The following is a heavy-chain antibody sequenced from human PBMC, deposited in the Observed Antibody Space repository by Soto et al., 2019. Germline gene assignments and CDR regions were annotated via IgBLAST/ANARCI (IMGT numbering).Heavy chain of an antibody. Sequence: SETLSLTCTVSGGSMSRYYWSWIRQPPGKGLEWIGYIYYSGHTNHNPSLKSRVTISVDTSKNQFSLKLSSVTAADTAVYYCARRWGRSFDYWGQGTLVTVSS. V-gene: IGHV4-59*08. J-gene: IGHJ4*02. CDR3: ARRWGRSFDY. D-gene: IGHD2-15*01. CDR2: IYYSGHT. CDR1: GGSMSRYY.